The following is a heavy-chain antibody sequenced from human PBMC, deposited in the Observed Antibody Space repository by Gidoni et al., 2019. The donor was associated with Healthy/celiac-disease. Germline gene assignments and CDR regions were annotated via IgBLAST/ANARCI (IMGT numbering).Heavy chain of an antibody. CDR1: GGSFSGYY. J-gene: IGHJ1*01. V-gene: IGHV4-34*01. CDR3: ARGKSSSWYGEKYFQH. Sequence: QVQLQQWGAGLLKPSETLSPTSAVYGGSFSGYYWSWIRQPPGKGLEWIGEINHSGSTNYNPSLKSRVTISVDTSKNQFSLKLSSVTAADTAVYYCARGKSSSWYGEKYFQHWGQGTLVTVSS. CDR2: INHSGST. D-gene: IGHD6-13*01.